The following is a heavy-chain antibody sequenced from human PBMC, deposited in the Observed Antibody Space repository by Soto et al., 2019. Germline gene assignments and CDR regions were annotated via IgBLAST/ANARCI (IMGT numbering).Heavy chain of an antibody. V-gene: IGHV1-69*12. CDR1: GGTFSSYA. J-gene: IGHJ6*02. CDR2: IIPIFGTA. D-gene: IGHD1-26*01. Sequence: QVQLVQSGAEVKKPGSSVKVSCKASGGTFSSYAISWVRQAPGQGLEWMGGIIPIFGTANYAQKFQGRVTITADESTSTAYMELSSLRSEDTAVYYCARDRRKWELTNYYYYGMDVWGQGTTVTVSS. CDR3: ARDRRKWELTNYYYYGMDV.